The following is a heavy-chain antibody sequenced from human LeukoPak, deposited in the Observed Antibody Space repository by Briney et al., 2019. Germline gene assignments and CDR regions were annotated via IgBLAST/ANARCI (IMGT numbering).Heavy chain of an antibody. J-gene: IGHJ4*02. CDR3: ARGRIYYGSGPLLY. CDR1: GGSFSYYY. Sequence: PSETLSLTCAVYGGSFSYYYWTWIRQPPGKGLEWIGEINHSGSTKYKPSLKSRVTMSVDTSKNQFSLKLNSTTAADTAVYYCARGRIYYGSGPLLYWGQGTLVTVSS. CDR2: INHSGST. V-gene: IGHV4-34*01. D-gene: IGHD3-10*01.